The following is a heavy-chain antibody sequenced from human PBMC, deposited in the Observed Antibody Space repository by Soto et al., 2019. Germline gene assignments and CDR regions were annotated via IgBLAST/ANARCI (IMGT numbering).Heavy chain of an antibody. CDR1: GFTFSSFE. J-gene: IGHJ4*02. Sequence: HPGGSLRLSCAASGFTFSSFEMNWVRQAPGKGLEWVSYISSSGTTKYYPDSVKGRFTISRDNAKSSLYLQMDSLRVEDTAVYLCARLSIAARRRYFDYWGQGTLVTVSS. CDR2: ISSSGTTK. D-gene: IGHD6-6*01. CDR3: ARLSIAARRRYFDY. V-gene: IGHV3-48*03.